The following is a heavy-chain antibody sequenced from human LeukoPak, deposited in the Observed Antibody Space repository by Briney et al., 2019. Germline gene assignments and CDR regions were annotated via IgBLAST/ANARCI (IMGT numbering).Heavy chain of an antibody. CDR1: GGTFGSYA. J-gene: IGHJ4*02. CDR2: IIPIFGTA. D-gene: IGHD4-17*01. CDR3: ARDPAGDYGPSDY. Sequence: SVKVSCKASGGTFGSYAISWVRQAPGQGLEWMGRIIPIFGTANYAQKFQGRVTITTDESTSTAYMELSSLRSEDTAVYYCARDPAGDYGPSDYWGQGTLVTVSS. V-gene: IGHV1-69*05.